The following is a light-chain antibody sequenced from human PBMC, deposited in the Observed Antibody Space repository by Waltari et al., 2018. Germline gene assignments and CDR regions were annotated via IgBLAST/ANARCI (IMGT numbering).Light chain of an antibody. CDR2: VNSDGSH. CDR1: RGHSSNI. V-gene: IGLV4-69*01. J-gene: IGLJ3*02. Sequence: QLVLTQSPSASASLGASVKLTCTLSRGHSSNIIAWLQQQPGKGPRYLMQVNSDGSHRKGDEIPDHFSGSSSGAERYLTISSLQSEDEADYYCETGGHGTWVFGGGTKLTVL. CDR3: ETGGHGTWV.